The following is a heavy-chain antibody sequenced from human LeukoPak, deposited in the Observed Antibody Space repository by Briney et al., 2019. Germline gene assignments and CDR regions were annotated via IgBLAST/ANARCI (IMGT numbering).Heavy chain of an antibody. CDR1: GFTVSSNY. J-gene: IGHJ4*02. CDR2: IYSGGST. Sequence: GGSLRLSCAASGFTVSSNYMSWVRQAPGKGLEWVSVIYSGGSTYYADSVKGRFTISRDNSKNTLYLQMNSLRAEDTAVYYCTRAVIAAAALDYWGQGTLVTVSS. D-gene: IGHD6-13*01. V-gene: IGHV3-53*01. CDR3: TRAVIAAAALDY.